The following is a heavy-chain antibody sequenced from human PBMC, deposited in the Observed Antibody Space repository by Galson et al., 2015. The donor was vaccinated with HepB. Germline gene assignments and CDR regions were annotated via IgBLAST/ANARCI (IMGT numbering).Heavy chain of an antibody. V-gene: IGHV3-64D*06. J-gene: IGHJ4*02. D-gene: IGHD5-12*01. CDR3: VKCQQGYSGYDYLDY. Sequence: SLRLSRAASGFTFSSYAMHWVRQAAGKGLDFVSAISSHGDSTYYADSVKGRFTISRDNSKNTLYLQMSSQRAEDTALYYCVKCQQGYSGYDYLDYWGQGTLVTVSS. CDR2: ISSHGDST. CDR1: GFTFSSYA.